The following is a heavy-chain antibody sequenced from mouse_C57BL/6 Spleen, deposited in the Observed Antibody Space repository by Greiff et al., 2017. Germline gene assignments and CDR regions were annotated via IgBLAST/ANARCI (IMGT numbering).Heavy chain of an antibody. CDR3: ARLDSSGQYYFDY. V-gene: IGHV1-72*01. J-gene: IGHJ2*01. D-gene: IGHD3-2*02. Sequence: QVQLKQPGAELVKPGASVKLSCKASGYTFTSYWMHWVKQRPGRGLEWIGRIDPTSGGTKYNEKFKSKATLTVDKPSSTAYMQLSSLTSEDSAVYYCARLDSSGQYYFDYGGQGTTRTVSS. CDR2: IDPTSGGT. CDR1: GYTFTSYW.